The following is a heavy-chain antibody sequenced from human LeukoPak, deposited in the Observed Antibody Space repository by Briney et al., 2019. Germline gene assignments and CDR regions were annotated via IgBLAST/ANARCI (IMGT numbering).Heavy chain of an antibody. V-gene: IGHV4-4*02. CDR1: GGSISNW. J-gene: IGHJ3*02. CDR2: VYHGGTT. CDR3: ARNQEKAFGI. Sequence: SGTLSLTCAVSGGSISNWWSWVRQPPGKGREWIGEVYHGGTTNYNPSLKSRVTISLDKSKNQFSLKLSSVTAADTAVYYCARNQEKAFGIWGQGTMVTVSS.